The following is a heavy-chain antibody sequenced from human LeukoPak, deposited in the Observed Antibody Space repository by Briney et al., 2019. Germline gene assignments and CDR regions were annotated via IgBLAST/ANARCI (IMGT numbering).Heavy chain of an antibody. CDR3: ARDSYSPPYYYYYMDV. CDR1: GFTFSSYW. Sequence: GGSLRLSCAASGFTFSSYWMSWVRQAPGKGLEWVSVIYSGGSTYYADSVKGRFTISRDNSKNTLYLQMNSLRAEDTAVYYCARDSYSPPYYYYYMDVWGKGTTVTVSS. J-gene: IGHJ6*03. D-gene: IGHD5-18*01. CDR2: IYSGGST. V-gene: IGHV3-53*01.